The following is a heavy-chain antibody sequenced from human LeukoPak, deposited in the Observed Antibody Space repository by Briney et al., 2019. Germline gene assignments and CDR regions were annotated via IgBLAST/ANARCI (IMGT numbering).Heavy chain of an antibody. J-gene: IGHJ1*01. V-gene: IGHV4-61*02. CDR1: GGSISSGTYY. CDR2: IYASGSA. Sequence: SQTLSLTCTVSGGSISSGTYYWSWIRQPAGKGLEWIGRIYASGSANYNPSLKSRVTISVDTSKNQFSLKLSSVTAADTAVYYCAREVPVAVFQHWGQGTLVTVSS. D-gene: IGHD6-19*01. CDR3: AREVPVAVFQH.